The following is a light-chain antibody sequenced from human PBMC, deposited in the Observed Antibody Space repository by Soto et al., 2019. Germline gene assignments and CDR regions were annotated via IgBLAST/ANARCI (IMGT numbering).Light chain of an antibody. Sequence: QSALTQPASVSGSPGQSITISCTGTSSDIGSYNRVSWYQQPPGTAPKLMIYEGNKRPSGVPDLFSGSKSGNTASLTISGRAAEDDADYYCTSFATSSPYVFGTGTKLTVL. CDR1: SSDIGSYNR. V-gene: IGLV2-18*02. J-gene: IGLJ1*01. CDR3: TSFATSSPYV. CDR2: EGN.